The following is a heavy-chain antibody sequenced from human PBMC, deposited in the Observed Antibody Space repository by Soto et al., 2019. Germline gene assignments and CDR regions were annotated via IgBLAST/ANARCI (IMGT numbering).Heavy chain of an antibody. D-gene: IGHD6-19*01. Sequence: EVQLLESGGGLVQPGGSLRLSCAASGFTFSSYAMSWVRQAPGRGLEWVSAISGSGGSTYYADSVKGRFTIARDNSKNTLYLQLNSLRAEDTAVYYCARRSSGWYFDYWGRGTLVTVSS. CDR1: GFTFSSYA. V-gene: IGHV3-23*01. CDR3: ARRSSGWYFDY. CDR2: ISGSGGST. J-gene: IGHJ4*02.